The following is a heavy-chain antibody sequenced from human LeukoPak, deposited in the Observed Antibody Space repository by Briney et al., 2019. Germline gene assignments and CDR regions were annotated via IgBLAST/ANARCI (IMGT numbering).Heavy chain of an antibody. CDR1: GGTFSSYA. CDR2: IIPIFGTA. J-gene: IGHJ4*02. Sequence: ASVKVSCKASGGTFSSYAISWVRQAPGQGLEWMGGIIPIFGTANYAQKFQGRVTMTRDTSISTAYMELSRLRSDDTAVYYCARAAEVVTALFDYWGQGTLVTVSS. CDR3: ARAAEVVTALFDY. V-gene: IGHV1-69*05. D-gene: IGHD2-15*01.